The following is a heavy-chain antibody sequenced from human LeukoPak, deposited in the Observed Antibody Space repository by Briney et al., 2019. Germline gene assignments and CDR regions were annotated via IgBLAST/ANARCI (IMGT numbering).Heavy chain of an antibody. D-gene: IGHD3-22*01. CDR2: FDPEDGET. J-gene: IGHJ4*02. CDR3: ATDRPYDSSGYYYGGFYY. V-gene: IGHV1-24*01. CDR1: GYTLTELS. Sequence: GASVKVSCKVSGYTLTELSMHWVRQAPGKGLEWMGGFDPEDGETIYAQKFQGRVTMTEDTSTDTAYMELSSLRSEDTAVYYCATDRPYDSSGYYYGGFYYWGQGTLVTVSS.